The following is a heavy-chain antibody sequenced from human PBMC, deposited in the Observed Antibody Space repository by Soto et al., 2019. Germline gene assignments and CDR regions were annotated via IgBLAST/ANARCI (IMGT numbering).Heavy chain of an antibody. V-gene: IGHV3-33*01. Sequence: LSLTCAASGFTFSSYGMHWVRQAPGKGLEWVAVIWYDGSNKYYADSVKGRFTISRDNSKNTLYLQMNSLRAEDMAVYYCARSYYYDSSGYYRSFFQHWGQGTLVTVSS. CDR3: ARSYYYDSSGYYRSFFQH. J-gene: IGHJ1*01. CDR1: GFTFSSYG. D-gene: IGHD3-22*01. CDR2: IWYDGSNK.